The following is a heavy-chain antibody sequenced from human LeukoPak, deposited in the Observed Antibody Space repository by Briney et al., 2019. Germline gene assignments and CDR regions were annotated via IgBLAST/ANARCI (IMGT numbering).Heavy chain of an antibody. V-gene: IGHV4-59*01. CDR2: IYYSGST. CDR1: GGSISSYY. Sequence: SETLSLTCTVSGGSISSYYWSWIRQPPGKGLEWIGYIYYSGSTNYNPSLKSRVTISVDTSKNQFSLKLSSVTAADTAVYYCARDRDYYGSGSYDYWGQGTLVTVSS. J-gene: IGHJ4*02. CDR3: ARDRDYYGSGSYDY. D-gene: IGHD3-10*01.